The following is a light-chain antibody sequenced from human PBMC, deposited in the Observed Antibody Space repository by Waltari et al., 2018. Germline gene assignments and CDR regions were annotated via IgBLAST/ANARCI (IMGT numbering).Light chain of an antibody. CDR2: DVS. J-gene: IGLJ3*02. V-gene: IGLV2-14*01. CDR1: SGVVGGYNY. Sequence: QSALTQPASVSGSPGYSSTISCTGTSGVVGGYNYVSWYQQHPGKVPKLLIFDVSNRPSGVSNRFSGSKSGNTASLTISGLQAEDESDYYCCSFTSRSTWVFGGGTKLTVL. CDR3: CSFTSRSTWV.